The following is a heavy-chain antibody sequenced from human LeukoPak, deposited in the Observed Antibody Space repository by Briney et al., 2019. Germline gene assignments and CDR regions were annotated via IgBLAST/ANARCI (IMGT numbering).Heavy chain of an antibody. D-gene: IGHD3-10*01. CDR2: ISSSSSYI. V-gene: IGHV3-21*01. CDR3: ARDRYYYGSGSVGAYYGMDV. Sequence: GGSLRLSCAASGFTFSSYSMNWVRQAPGKGLEWVSSISSSSSYIYYADSVEGRFTISRDNAKNSLYLQMNSLRAEDTAVYYCARDRYYYGSGSVGAYYGMDVWGQGTTVTVSS. J-gene: IGHJ6*02. CDR1: GFTFSSYS.